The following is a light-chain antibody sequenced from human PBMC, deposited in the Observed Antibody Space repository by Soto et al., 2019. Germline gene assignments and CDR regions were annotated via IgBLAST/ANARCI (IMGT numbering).Light chain of an antibody. CDR3: QQRNIWPPLT. J-gene: IGKJ5*01. V-gene: IGKV3-11*01. CDR2: DAS. CDR1: QSVSIF. Sequence: EVGLTQSPATLFLSPGERATLSCRASQSVSIFLAWYQQKPGQAPRLLIYDASNRAADVPARFSGSGSGTDFTLTINNLEPEDFAVYYCQQRNIWPPLTFGQGTRLEIK.